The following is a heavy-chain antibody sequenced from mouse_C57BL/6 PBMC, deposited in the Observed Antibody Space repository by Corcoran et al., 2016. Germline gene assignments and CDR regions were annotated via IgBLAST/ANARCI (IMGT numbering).Heavy chain of an antibody. CDR1: GYSITSGYY. D-gene: IGHD1-1*02. J-gene: IGHJ2*01. CDR3: AREVVDY. CDR2: ISYDGSN. Sequence: DVQLQESGPGLVKPYQSLSLTCSVTGYSITSGYYWNWIRQFPGNKLEWMGYISYDGSNNYNPSLKNRISITRDTSKNQFFLKLNSVTTEDTATYYCAREVVDYWGQGTTLTVSS. V-gene: IGHV3-6*01.